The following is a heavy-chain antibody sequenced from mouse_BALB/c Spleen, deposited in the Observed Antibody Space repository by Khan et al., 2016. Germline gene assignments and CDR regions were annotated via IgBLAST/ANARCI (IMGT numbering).Heavy chain of an antibody. D-gene: IGHD1-1*01. CDR3: ARERLQRGFAY. CDR2: ISDGGSYT. J-gene: IGHJ3*01. Sequence: EVELVESGGGLVKPGGSLKLSCAASGFTFSDYYMYWVRQTPEKRLEWVATISDGGSYTYYPASVKGRFTISRDNAKNNLYLQMSSLKSEDTAMSYCARERLQRGFAYWGQGTLVTVSA. CDR1: GFTFSDYY. V-gene: IGHV5-4*02.